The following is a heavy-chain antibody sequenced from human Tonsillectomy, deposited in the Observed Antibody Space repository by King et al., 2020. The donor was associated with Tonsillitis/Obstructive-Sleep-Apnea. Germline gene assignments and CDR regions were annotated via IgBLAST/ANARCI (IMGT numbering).Heavy chain of an antibody. Sequence: QLQESGPGLVKPSETLSLTCTVSGGSISSYYWSWIRQPPGKGLDWIGYIFYSGSTHYNPSLKSRVTISVDTSKNQFSLKLSSVTAADTAVYYCARDHCSSTSCYGNYYYMDVWGKGTTVTVSS. D-gene: IGHD2-2*01. CDR3: ARDHCSSTSCYGNYYYMDV. CDR1: GGSISSYY. J-gene: IGHJ6*03. CDR2: IFYSGST. V-gene: IGHV4-59*01.